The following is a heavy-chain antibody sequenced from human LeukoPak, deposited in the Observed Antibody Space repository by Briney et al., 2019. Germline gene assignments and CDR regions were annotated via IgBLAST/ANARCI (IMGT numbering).Heavy chain of an antibody. CDR2: IYYSGST. CDR3: AREIYPLGAPSHYYYMDV. Sequence: PSETLSLTCTVSGGSISSYYWSWIRQPPGKGLEWIGYIYYSGSTNYNPSLKSRVTISVDTSKNQFSLKLSSVTAADTAVYYCAREIYPLGAPSHYYYMDVWGKGTTVTVSS. D-gene: IGHD2-2*02. J-gene: IGHJ6*03. V-gene: IGHV4-59*01. CDR1: GGSISSYY.